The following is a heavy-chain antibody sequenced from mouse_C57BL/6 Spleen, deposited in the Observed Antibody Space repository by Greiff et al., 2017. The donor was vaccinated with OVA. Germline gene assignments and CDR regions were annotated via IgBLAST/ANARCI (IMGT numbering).Heavy chain of an antibody. CDR1: GYAFSSYW. J-gene: IGHJ3*01. V-gene: IGHV1-80*01. Sequence: VKLQESGAELVKPGASVKISCKASGYAFSSYWMNWVKQRPGKGLEWIGQIYPGDGDTNYNGKFKGKATLTADKSSSTAYMQLSSLTSEDSAVYFCARGALFAYWGQGTLVTVSA. CDR3: ARGALFAY. CDR2: IYPGDGDT.